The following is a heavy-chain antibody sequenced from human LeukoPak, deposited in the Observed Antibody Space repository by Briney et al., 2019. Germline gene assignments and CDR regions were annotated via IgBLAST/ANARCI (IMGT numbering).Heavy chain of an antibody. V-gene: IGHV4-39*01. Sequence: SETLSLTCTVSGGSISNYYWGWIRQPPGKGLEWIGSIYYSGSTYYNPSLKSRVTISVDTSKDQFSLKLSSVTAADTAVYYCAHNSGEYYYGSGSYPNWFDPWGQGTLVTVSS. CDR2: IYYSGST. CDR3: AHNSGEYYYGSGSYPNWFDP. D-gene: IGHD3-10*01. CDR1: GGSISNYY. J-gene: IGHJ5*02.